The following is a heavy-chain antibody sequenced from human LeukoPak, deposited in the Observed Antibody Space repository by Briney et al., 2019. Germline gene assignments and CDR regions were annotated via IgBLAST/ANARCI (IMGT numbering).Heavy chain of an antibody. V-gene: IGHV1-69*06. D-gene: IGHD3-22*01. CDR3: ARGGYYYDSSGYYYGAFDI. CDR2: LIPLFGTA. CDR1: RDTFSSYV. J-gene: IGHJ3*02. Sequence: SLKVSSKASRDTFSSYVVSWGPQAPGQGLEWMGRLIPLFGTADYAQKFQGRVTITADKSTSTAYMELSSLRSEDTAVYYCARGGYYYDSSGYYYGAFDIWGQGTMVTVSS.